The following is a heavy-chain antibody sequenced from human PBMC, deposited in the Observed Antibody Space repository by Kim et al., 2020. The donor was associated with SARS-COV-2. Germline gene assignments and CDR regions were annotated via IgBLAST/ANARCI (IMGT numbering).Heavy chain of an antibody. V-gene: IGHV5-51*01. Sequence: GESLKISCKGSGYSFTSYWIGWVRQMPGKGLEWMGIIYPGDSDTRYSPSFQGQVTISADKSISTAYLQWSSLKASDTAMYYCARGMVDSSGYYPNWFDPWGQGTLVTVSS. J-gene: IGHJ5*02. CDR1: GYSFTSYW. D-gene: IGHD3-22*01. CDR2: IYPGDSDT. CDR3: ARGMVDSSGYYPNWFDP.